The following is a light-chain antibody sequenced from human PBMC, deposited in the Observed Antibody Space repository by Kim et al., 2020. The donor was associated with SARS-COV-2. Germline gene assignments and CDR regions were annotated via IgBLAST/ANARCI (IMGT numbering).Light chain of an antibody. J-gene: IGKJ5*01. V-gene: IGKV1D-12*01. CDR2: TAS. CDR3: QQANSFPIT. CDR1: QSISTW. Sequence: ASGGDRVTSTCRASQSISTWLAWYQQKPGKAPNLLIYTASILQNGVPSRFSGSGSGTDFTLTISSLQTEDSATYYCQQANSFPITFGQGTRLEIK.